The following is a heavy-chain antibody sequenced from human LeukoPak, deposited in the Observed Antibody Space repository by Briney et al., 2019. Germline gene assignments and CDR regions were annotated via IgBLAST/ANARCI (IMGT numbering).Heavy chain of an antibody. Sequence: GGSLRLSCAASGFTVSSNYMSWVRQAPGKGLEWVSVIYSGGSTYYADSVKGRFTISRDNSNKTLYLHMNSLRPEDTAVYFCAKDRYYYNSGSSYAYYYFSMGVWGQGTTVTVSS. D-gene: IGHD3-10*01. CDR1: GFTVSSNY. V-gene: IGHV3-66*01. J-gene: IGHJ6*02. CDR3: AKDRYYYNSGSSYAYYYFSMGV. CDR2: IYSGGST.